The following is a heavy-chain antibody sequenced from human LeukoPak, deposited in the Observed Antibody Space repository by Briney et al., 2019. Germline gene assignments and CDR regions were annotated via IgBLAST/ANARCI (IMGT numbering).Heavy chain of an antibody. CDR3: VKVTAAGFVDH. Sequence: GGSLRLSCAASGFTFDDYAMHWVRQAPGKGLEWVSGIGWNSGGIVYADSVKGRFTISRDNAKNSLYLQMNSLGAEDTAFYYCVKVTAAGFVDHWGQGTLVTVSS. CDR1: GFTFDDYA. CDR2: IGWNSGGI. V-gene: IGHV3-9*01. D-gene: IGHD6-13*01. J-gene: IGHJ4*02.